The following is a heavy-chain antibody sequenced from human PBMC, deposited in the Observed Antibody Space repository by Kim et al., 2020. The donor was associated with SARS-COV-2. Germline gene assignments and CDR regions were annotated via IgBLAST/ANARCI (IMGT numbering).Heavy chain of an antibody. D-gene: IGHD4-17*01. CDR1: GFTFSSYG. V-gene: IGHV3-33*01. CDR2: IWYDGSNK. Sequence: GGSLRLSCAASGFTFSSYGMHWVRQAPGKGLEWVAVIWYDGSNKYYADSVKGRFTISRDNSKNTLYLQMNSLRAEDTAVYYCARGGDYVFGAVDYWGQGTLVTVSS. J-gene: IGHJ4*02. CDR3: ARGGDYVFGAVDY.